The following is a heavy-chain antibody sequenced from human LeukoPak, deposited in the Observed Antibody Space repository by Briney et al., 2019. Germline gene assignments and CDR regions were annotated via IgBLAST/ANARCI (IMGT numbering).Heavy chain of an antibody. J-gene: IGHJ4*02. CDR3: AKGYDYGDY. V-gene: IGHV3-21*01. D-gene: IGHD4/OR15-4a*01. CDR2: ISSSSSYI. CDR1: GFTFSSYS. Sequence: PGGSLRLSCAASGFTFSSYSMNWVRQAPGKGLEWVSSISSSSSYIYYADSVKGRFTISRDNSKNTVYLEMNSLRGEDTAVYYCAKGYDYGDYWGQGTLVTVSS.